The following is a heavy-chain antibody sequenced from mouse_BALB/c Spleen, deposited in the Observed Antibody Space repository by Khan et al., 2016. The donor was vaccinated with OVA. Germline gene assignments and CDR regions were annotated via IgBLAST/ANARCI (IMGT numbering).Heavy chain of an antibody. CDR1: GYTFTSHT. D-gene: IGHD2-14*01. J-gene: IGHJ4*01. V-gene: IGHV1-4*01. Sequence: QVQLKQSGAELARPGASVRMSCKASGYTFTSHTMHWVKQRPGQGLEWIGYINPRSDYTQYIQKFNDKATLTADISSSTAYMQLSSLTSEDSAVYYCARRTTEYALDYGGQGTSVTVSS. CDR3: ARRTTEYALDY. CDR2: INPRSDYT.